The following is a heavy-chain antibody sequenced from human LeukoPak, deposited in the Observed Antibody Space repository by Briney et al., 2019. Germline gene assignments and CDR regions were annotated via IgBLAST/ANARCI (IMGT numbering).Heavy chain of an antibody. D-gene: IGHD3-22*01. J-gene: IGHJ4*02. CDR2: ISSSSGYI. Sequence: GGSLRLSCAASGFTFSTYTMNWVRQAPGKGLEWVSSISSSSGYIYYADSVKGRFTISRDNAKNSLYLQMNSLRAEDTALYYCAKDMGYYDGFDYWGQGTLVTVSS. CDR3: AKDMGYYDGFDY. V-gene: IGHV3-21*04. CDR1: GFTFSTYT.